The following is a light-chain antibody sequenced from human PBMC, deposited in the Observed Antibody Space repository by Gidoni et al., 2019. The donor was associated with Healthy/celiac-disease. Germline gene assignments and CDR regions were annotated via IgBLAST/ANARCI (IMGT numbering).Light chain of an antibody. Sequence: QSVLTRPPSVSGAPGQRVTISCTGSSSNIGAGYDVHWYQQLPGTVPKLLIYGNSNRPSGVPDRFSGSKSGTSASLAITGLQAEDEADYYCQSYDSSLSGFVVFGGGTKLTVL. CDR2: GNS. CDR3: QSYDSSLSGFVV. J-gene: IGLJ2*01. V-gene: IGLV1-40*01. CDR1: SSNIGAGYD.